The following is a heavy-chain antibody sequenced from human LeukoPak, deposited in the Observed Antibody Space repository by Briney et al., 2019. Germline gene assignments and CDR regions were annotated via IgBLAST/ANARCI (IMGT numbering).Heavy chain of an antibody. J-gene: IGHJ6*04. V-gene: IGHV3-23*01. D-gene: IGHD3-10*01. CDR2: ISGSGGTT. Sequence: GGSLRLSCTASGFTFSSYAMSWVRQAPGKGLEWVSGISGSGGTTYYADSVKGHFTISRDNSENTLYLQMSGLRAEDTAVYYCAKFYGSHYYYYGMDDWGKGTTVTVSS. CDR1: GFTFSSYA. CDR3: AKFYGSHYYYYGMDD.